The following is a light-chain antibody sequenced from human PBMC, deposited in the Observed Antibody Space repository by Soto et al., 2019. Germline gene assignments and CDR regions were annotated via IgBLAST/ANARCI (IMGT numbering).Light chain of an antibody. Sequence: QRVLTQPVSASGAALERVTIFCYGSSSNIGSNTVNWYQHLPGTAPKLLIYSNNQRPSGVPDRFSGSKSGTSASLAISGLQSEDEADYYCAAWDDSLNGFYVLGTGTKVTVL. J-gene: IGLJ1*01. V-gene: IGLV1-44*01. CDR1: SSNIGSNT. CDR2: SNN. CDR3: AAWDDSLNGFYV.